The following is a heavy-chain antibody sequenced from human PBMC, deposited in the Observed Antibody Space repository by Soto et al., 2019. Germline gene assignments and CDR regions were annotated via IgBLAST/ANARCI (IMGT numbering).Heavy chain of an antibody. CDR1: GFTVSSNY. CDR2: IYSGGST. Sequence: PGGSLRLSCAASGFTVSSNYMSWVRQAPGKGLEWVSVIYSGGSTYYADSVKGRFTISRDNSKNTLYLQMNSLRAEDTAVYYCAKDPTVVVPGEYYFDYWGQGTLVTVSS. V-gene: IGHV3-66*01. D-gene: IGHD2-2*01. CDR3: AKDPTVVVPGEYYFDY. J-gene: IGHJ4*02.